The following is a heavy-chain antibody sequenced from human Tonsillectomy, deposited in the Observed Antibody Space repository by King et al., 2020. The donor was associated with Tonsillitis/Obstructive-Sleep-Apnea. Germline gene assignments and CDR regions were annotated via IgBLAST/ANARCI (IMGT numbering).Heavy chain of an antibody. CDR3: ARHASPYYYDSDGPGGMDV. Sequence: QLQESGPGVLKPSETLSLGCTVSGGSITTRSYYWGWIRQPPGKGLEWIGSIYSDGSTYYNPSLERRAFMSIDTSKKQFSLKLSSVTAADTAVYYCARHASPYYYDSDGPGGMDVWGQGTTVTVSS. V-gene: IGHV4-39*01. J-gene: IGHJ6*02. D-gene: IGHD3-22*01. CDR2: IYSDGST. CDR1: GGSITTRSYY.